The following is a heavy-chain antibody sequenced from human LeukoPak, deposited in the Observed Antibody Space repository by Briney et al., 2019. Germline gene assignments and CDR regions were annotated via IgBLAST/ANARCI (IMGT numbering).Heavy chain of an antibody. CDR1: GGSISSYY. Sequence: PSETLSLTCTVSGGSISSYYWSWIRQPPGKGLEWIGYIYYSGSTNYNPSLKSRVTISVDTSKNQFSLKLSSVTAADTAAYYCARERRDGYNYYFDYWGQGTLVTVSS. J-gene: IGHJ4*02. V-gene: IGHV4-59*01. D-gene: IGHD5-24*01. CDR2: IYYSGST. CDR3: ARERRDGYNYYFDY.